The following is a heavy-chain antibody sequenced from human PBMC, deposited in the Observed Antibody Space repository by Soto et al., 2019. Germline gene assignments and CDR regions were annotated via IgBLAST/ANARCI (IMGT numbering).Heavy chain of an antibody. CDR2: INAGNGNT. CDR3: ARDQCSGGSCYFENNWFDP. Sequence: QVQLVQSGAEVKKPGASVKVSCKASGYTFTSYAMHWVRQAPGQRLEWMGWINAGNGNTKYSQKFQGRVTITRDTSASTAYTELSSLRSEDTAVYYCARDQCSGGSCYFENNWFDPWGQGTLVTVSS. J-gene: IGHJ5*02. CDR1: GYTFTSYA. V-gene: IGHV1-3*01. D-gene: IGHD2-15*01.